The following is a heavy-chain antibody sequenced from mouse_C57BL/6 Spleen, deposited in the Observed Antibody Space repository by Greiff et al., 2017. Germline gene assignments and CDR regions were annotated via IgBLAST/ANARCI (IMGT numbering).Heavy chain of an antibody. CDR2: IYPGSGST. J-gene: IGHJ3*01. CDR3: ARKGAYYDYDGFAY. Sequence: VQLQQSGAELVKPGASVKMSCKASGYTFTSYWITWVKQRPGQGLEWIGDIYPGSGSTNYNEKFKSKATLTVDTSSSTAYMQLSSLTSEDSAVYYCARKGAYYDYDGFAYWGQGTLVTVSA. V-gene: IGHV1-55*01. CDR1: GYTFTSYW. D-gene: IGHD2-4*01.